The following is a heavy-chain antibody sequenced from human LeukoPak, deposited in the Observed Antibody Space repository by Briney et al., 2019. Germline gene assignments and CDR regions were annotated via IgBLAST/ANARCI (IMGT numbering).Heavy chain of an antibody. Sequence: SGTLSLTCSVSGGSISSTTSYWGWIRQPPGKGLEWIGSVYYSGGTYYTSSLKSRVTISVDTSKNQFSLRLSSVTASDTAVYYCARLTPPQDYWGQGTLVTVSS. CDR2: VYYSGGT. J-gene: IGHJ4*02. V-gene: IGHV4-39*01. CDR3: ARLTPPQDY. CDR1: GGSISSTTSY.